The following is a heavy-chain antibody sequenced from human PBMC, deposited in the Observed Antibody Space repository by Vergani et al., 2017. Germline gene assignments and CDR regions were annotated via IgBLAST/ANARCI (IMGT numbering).Heavy chain of an antibody. CDR2: IHNRGKT. CDR3: ARSQGDYWYFDL. CDR1: GYSIGSGFY. D-gene: IGHD2-21*01. V-gene: IGHV4-38-2*01. J-gene: IGHJ2*01. Sequence: QVQLQESGPGLVKPSQTLSLTCAVSGYSIGSGFYWAWIRQSPGEGLQWLTSIHNRGKTYHNPSLKSRVSVSLDTSKNRFSLNLTSVTATDTAVYYCARSQGDYWYFDLWGPGSLVTVSS.